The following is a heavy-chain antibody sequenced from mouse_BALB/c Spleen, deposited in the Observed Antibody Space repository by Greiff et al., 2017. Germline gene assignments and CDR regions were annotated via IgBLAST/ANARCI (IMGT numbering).Heavy chain of an antibody. Sequence: EVKLQESGPSLVKPSQTLSLTCSVTGDSITSGYWNWIRKFPGNKLEYMGYISYSGSTYYNPSLKSRISITRDTSKNQYYLQLNSVTTEDTATYYCARSKTARATYYFDYWGQGTTLTVSS. D-gene: IGHD3-2*01. J-gene: IGHJ2*01. CDR1: GDSITSGY. CDR2: ISYSGST. V-gene: IGHV3-8*02. CDR3: ARSKTARATYYFDY.